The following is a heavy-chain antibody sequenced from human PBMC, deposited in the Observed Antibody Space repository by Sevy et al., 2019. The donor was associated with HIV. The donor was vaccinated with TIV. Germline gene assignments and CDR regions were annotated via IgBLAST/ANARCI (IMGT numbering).Heavy chain of an antibody. CDR2: IKGKPDGGPK. CDR1: GFTFSNAW. V-gene: IGHV3-15*01. D-gene: IGHD3-3*01. Sequence: GGSLRLSCAASGFTFSNAWMSWVRQAPGRGLEWVGRIKGKPDGGPKDYAAPMKGRFTISRDDSKNTLYLQMNSLKTEDTAVYYCTTVTIFGVVIIPFDYWGQGTLVTVSS. J-gene: IGHJ4*02. CDR3: TTVTIFGVVIIPFDY.